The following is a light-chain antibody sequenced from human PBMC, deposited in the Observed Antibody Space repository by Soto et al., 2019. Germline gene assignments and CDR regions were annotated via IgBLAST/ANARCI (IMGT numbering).Light chain of an antibody. CDR2: DAS. J-gene: IGKJ4*01. Sequence: EIVMTQSPATLSVSPGERATLSCRSSQSVTSNLAWYQQKPGQAPRLLIYDASTRATGIPARFSGSGSGTEFTLTISSLQSEDFAAYYCQQYNNWPPLTFGGGTKVDIK. V-gene: IGKV3-15*01. CDR1: QSVTSN. CDR3: QQYNNWPPLT.